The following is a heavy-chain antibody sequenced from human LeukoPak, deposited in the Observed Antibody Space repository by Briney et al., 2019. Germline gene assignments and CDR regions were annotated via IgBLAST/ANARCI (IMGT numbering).Heavy chain of an antibody. Sequence: GGSLRLSCAASGFTFSSYAMSWVRQAPGKGLEWVSTITGSGGSTYYADSVKGRFTISRDNSKNTLYLQLNSLRAEDTAVYYCAKTTSSGWYSTFDYWGQGTLVTASS. CDR2: ITGSGGST. CDR1: GFTFSSYA. CDR3: AKTTSSGWYSTFDY. V-gene: IGHV3-23*01. D-gene: IGHD6-19*01. J-gene: IGHJ4*02.